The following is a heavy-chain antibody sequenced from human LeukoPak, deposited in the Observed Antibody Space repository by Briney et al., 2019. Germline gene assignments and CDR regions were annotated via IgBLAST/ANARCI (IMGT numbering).Heavy chain of an antibody. CDR3: ARGFYCSSTSCSTGFDY. J-gene: IGHJ4*02. Sequence: GGSLRLSCAASGFIFSSYAMSWVRQAPGKGLEWASTIFGSGDTTYYADSVKGRFTISRDNSKNTLYLQMNSLRVEDTAVYYCARGFYCSSTSCSTGFDYWGQGTLVTVSS. CDR2: IFGSGDTT. V-gene: IGHV3-23*01. D-gene: IGHD2-2*01. CDR1: GFIFSSYA.